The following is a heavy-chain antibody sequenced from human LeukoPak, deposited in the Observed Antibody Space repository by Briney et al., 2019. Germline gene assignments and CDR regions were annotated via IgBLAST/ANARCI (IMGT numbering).Heavy chain of an antibody. D-gene: IGHD2-21*02. Sequence: PGGSLRLSCAASAFTFSRYALSWVRQAPGKGLEWVSAISGSGGGTYYADSVKGRFTISRDNSKNTLYLQMDSLRAEDTAVCYCAKAYCGGHCYSGVDFFDYWGQGTLVTVSS. CDR2: ISGSGGGT. J-gene: IGHJ4*02. V-gene: IGHV3-23*01. CDR3: AKAYCGGHCYSGVDFFDY. CDR1: AFTFSRYA.